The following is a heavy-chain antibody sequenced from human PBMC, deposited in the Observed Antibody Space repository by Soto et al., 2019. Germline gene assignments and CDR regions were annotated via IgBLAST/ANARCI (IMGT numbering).Heavy chain of an antibody. CDR3: ARGGIYCSGGSCYSGFVY. Sequence: QVQLVEFGGGVVQPGRSLRLSCAASGFTFSSYAMHWVRQAPGKGLEWVAVISYDGSNKYYADSVKGRFTISRDNSKNTLYLQMNSLRAEDTAVYYCARGGIYCSGGSCYSGFVYWGQGTLVTVSS. CDR2: ISYDGSNK. D-gene: IGHD2-15*01. V-gene: IGHV3-30-3*01. J-gene: IGHJ4*02. CDR1: GFTFSSYA.